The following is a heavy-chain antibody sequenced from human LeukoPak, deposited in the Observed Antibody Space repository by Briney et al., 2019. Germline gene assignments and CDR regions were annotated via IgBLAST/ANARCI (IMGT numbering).Heavy chain of an antibody. J-gene: IGHJ4*02. V-gene: IGHV4-31*03. CDR1: GGSISSGGYS. D-gene: IGHD5-18*01. Sequence: SETLSLTCTVSGGSISSGGYSWSWLRQHTGKGLEWIGYIYYSGSTYYNPSLKSRVTISVDTSKNQFSLKLSSVTAADTAVYYCARTNTAMVNWGQGTLVTVSS. CDR3: ARTNTAMVN. CDR2: IYYSGST.